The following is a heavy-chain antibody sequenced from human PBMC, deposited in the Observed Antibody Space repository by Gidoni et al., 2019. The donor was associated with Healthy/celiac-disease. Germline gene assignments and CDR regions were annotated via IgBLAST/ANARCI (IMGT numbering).Heavy chain of an antibody. J-gene: IGHJ3*02. Sequence: QVQLQESGPGLVKPSETLSLTCTVSGGSISSYYWSWIRQPPGKGLEWIGYIYYSGSTNYNPSLKSRVTISVDTSKNQFSLKLSSVTAADTAVYYCALVYGDYRGAFDIWGQGTMVTVSS. CDR3: ALVYGDYRGAFDI. CDR2: IYYSGST. CDR1: GGSISSYY. D-gene: IGHD4-17*01. V-gene: IGHV4-59*01.